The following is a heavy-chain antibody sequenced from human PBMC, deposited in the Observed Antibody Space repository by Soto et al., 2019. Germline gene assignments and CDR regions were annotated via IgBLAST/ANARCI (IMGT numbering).Heavy chain of an antibody. Sequence: PGGSLRLSCAASGFTFSSYWMHWVRQAPGKGLVWVSRINSDGSSTSYADSVKGRFTISRDNAKNTLYLQMNSLRAEDTAVYYCARDRLYPRSQVLRFLEWSPRNRSYYMDVWGKGTTVTVSS. CDR1: GFTFSSYW. V-gene: IGHV3-74*01. CDR2: INSDGSST. CDR3: ARDRLYPRSQVLRFLEWSPRNRSYYMDV. D-gene: IGHD3-3*01. J-gene: IGHJ6*03.